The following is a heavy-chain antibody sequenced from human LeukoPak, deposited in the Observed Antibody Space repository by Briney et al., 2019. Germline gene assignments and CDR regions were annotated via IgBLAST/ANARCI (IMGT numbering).Heavy chain of an antibody. D-gene: IGHD2-2*01. CDR3: ARVGDCGRASCYAIDY. J-gene: IGHJ4*02. CDR1: GFXVSSNY. Sequence: GGSLRLSCAASGFXVSSNYMSWVRQAPGKGLKWVSIIYSGGSTYYTDSVRGRFIISRDISKNTLYLQMNSLRAEDTAVYYCARVGDCGRASCYAIDYWGQGTLVTVSS. CDR2: IYSGGST. V-gene: IGHV3-66*01.